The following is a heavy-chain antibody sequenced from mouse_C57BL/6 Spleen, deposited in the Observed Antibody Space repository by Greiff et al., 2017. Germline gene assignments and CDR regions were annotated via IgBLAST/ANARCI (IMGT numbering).Heavy chain of an antibody. V-gene: IGHV5-12*01. CDR3: ARVYDYDNAMDD. D-gene: IGHD2-4*01. CDR1: GFTFSDYY. CDR2: ISNGGGST. J-gene: IGHJ4*01. Sequence: EVKLVESGGGLVQPGGSLKLSCAASGFTFSDYYMYWVRQTPEKRLEWVAYISNGGGSTYYPDTVQGRFTISRDNAKNTLYLQMSRLKSEDTAMYYCARVYDYDNAMDDWGQGTSVTVSS.